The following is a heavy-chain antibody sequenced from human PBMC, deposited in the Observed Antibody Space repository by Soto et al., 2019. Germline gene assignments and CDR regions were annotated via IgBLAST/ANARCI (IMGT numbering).Heavy chain of an antibody. CDR2: IKIKTDGGTT. D-gene: IGHD1-26*01. Sequence: GGSLRLSCAASGSTFSNAWMSWVRQAPGKGLEWVGRIKIKTDGGTTDYAAPVKGRFTISRDDSKNTLYLQMNSLKTEDTAVYYCTTLGSPPGGSYFFGAGRHYWYFDLWGRGTLVTVSS. V-gene: IGHV3-15*01. CDR1: GSTFSNAW. CDR3: TTLGSPPGGSYFFGAGRHYWYFDL. J-gene: IGHJ2*01.